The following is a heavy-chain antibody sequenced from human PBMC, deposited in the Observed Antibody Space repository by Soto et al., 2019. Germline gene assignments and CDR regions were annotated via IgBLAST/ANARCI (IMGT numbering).Heavy chain of an antibody. CDR1: GYTFTSYY. J-gene: IGHJ6*02. D-gene: IGHD1-1*01. CDR3: AVESPTTEITPLHYNGLDV. Sequence: ASVKVSCKASGYTFTSYYIHWLRQAPGHGLEWMAIINPSGGSTDYAQKFQGRVTLTRDTSTSTVHMELSSLTSDDTAVYYCAVESPTTEITPLHYNGLDVWGQGTMVTVSS. CDR2: INPSGGST. V-gene: IGHV1-46*01.